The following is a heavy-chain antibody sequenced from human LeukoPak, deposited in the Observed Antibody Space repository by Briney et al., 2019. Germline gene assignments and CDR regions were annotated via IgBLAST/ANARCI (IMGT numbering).Heavy chain of an antibody. CDR1: GYTFIGYF. V-gene: IGHV1-2*06. J-gene: IGHJ3*02. Sequence: ASVKISCKASGYTFIGYFMHWVRQAPGQGLEWMGRINPNSGGTNYAQRLQGRVTMTRDTSITTAYMELSRLRSDDTAIYYCARGGYSDSRGSSDAFDIWGQGTMVTVSS. D-gene: IGHD3-22*01. CDR2: INPNSGGT. CDR3: ARGGYSDSRGSSDAFDI.